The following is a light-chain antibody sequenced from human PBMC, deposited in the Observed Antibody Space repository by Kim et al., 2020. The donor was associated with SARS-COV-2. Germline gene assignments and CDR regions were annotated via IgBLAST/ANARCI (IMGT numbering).Light chain of an antibody. V-gene: IGKV3-11*01. CDR3: QQRSDWVT. Sequence: SLSPGERATLSCRGSQSVSSNLAWYQQKPGQAPRLLIYDASNRATGIPARFSGSGSGTDFTLTISSLDPEDFALYFCQQRSDWVTFGGGTKVDIK. J-gene: IGKJ4*01. CDR1: QSVSSN. CDR2: DAS.